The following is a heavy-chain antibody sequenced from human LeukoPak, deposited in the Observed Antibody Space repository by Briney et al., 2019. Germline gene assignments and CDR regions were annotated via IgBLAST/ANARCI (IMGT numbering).Heavy chain of an antibody. J-gene: IGHJ4*02. CDR2: ISAYNGNT. CDR3: ARDPGAMIVATTFDY. CDR1: GYTFTTYG. D-gene: IGHD5-12*01. Sequence: ASVKVSCKASGYTFTTYGISWVRQAPGQGLQWMGWISAYNGNTNYAQKLQDRVTMTTDTSTSTAYMELRSLRSDDTAVYYCARDPGAMIVATTFDYWGQGTLVTVSS. V-gene: IGHV1-18*01.